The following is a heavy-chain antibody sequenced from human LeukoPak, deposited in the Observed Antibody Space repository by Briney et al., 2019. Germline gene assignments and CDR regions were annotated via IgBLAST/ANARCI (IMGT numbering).Heavy chain of an antibody. CDR3: ARDRRYYDGSGYYPNYYFDY. D-gene: IGHD3-22*01. CDR1: GYTFTGYY. Sequence: ASVKVSCKASGYTFTGYYMHWVRQAPGQGLEWMGWINPNSGGTNYAQKFQGRVTMTRDTSISTAYMELSRLRSDDTAVYYCARDRRYYDGSGYYPNYYFDYWGQGTLVTVSS. CDR2: INPNSGGT. J-gene: IGHJ4*02. V-gene: IGHV1-2*02.